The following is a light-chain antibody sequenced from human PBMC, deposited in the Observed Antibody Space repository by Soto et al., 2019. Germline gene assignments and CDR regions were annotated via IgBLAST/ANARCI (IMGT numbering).Light chain of an antibody. CDR2: AAS. CDR1: QSIGSY. V-gene: IGKV1-39*01. Sequence: DIQMTQSPSSLSASVGDRVTITCRASQSIGSYLNWYQHKPGRAPKVLIFAASSLQSEVPSRFSGSGSGAEFTLTIINLQPEDFATYYCQQSYTTPRTFGQGTRLEIK. J-gene: IGKJ2*01. CDR3: QQSYTTPRT.